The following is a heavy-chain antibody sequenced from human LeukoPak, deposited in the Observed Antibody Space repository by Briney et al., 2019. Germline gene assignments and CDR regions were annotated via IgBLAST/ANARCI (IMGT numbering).Heavy chain of an antibody. CDR3: ARGFRVVVPAAIGFDY. J-gene: IGHJ4*02. CDR2: INHSGST. V-gene: IGHV4-34*01. D-gene: IGHD2-2*02. CDR1: GGSFSGYY. Sequence: SETLSLTCAVYGGSFSGYYWSWIRQPPGKGLEWIREINHSGSTNYNPSLKSRVTISVDTSKNQFSLELSSVTAADTAVYYCARGFRVVVPAAIGFDYWGQGTLVTVSS.